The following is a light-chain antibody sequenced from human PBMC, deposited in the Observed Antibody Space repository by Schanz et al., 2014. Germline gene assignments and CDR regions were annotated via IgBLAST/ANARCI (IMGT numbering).Light chain of an antibody. CDR2: RAS. V-gene: IGKV3-15*01. J-gene: IGKJ5*01. CDR1: QTVSTN. CDR3: QQYGSSPLT. Sequence: EIGMTQSPGTLSVSPGERATLSCRASQTVSTNLAWYQQKPGQPPRLLIYRASARGTGIPARFSGSGSGTEFTLTISRLEPEDFAVYYCQQYGSSPLTFGQGTRLEIK.